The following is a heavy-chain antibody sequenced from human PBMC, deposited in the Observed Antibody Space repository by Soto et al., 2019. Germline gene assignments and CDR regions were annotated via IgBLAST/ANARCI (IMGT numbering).Heavy chain of an antibody. CDR2: LSGDGTTT. D-gene: IGHD3-22*01. Sequence: EVQLLESGGGLVQPGGSLRLSCTASGFTFSTYGMSWVRQAPGKGLEWVSSLSGDGTTTYYIDSVKRRFTISRDNSRNTLSQQMNSLRSEDTAVYYCAKDISFDTSDYNYWGQGILVTVSS. V-gene: IGHV3-23*01. CDR1: GFTFSTYG. J-gene: IGHJ4*02. CDR3: AKDISFDTSDYNY.